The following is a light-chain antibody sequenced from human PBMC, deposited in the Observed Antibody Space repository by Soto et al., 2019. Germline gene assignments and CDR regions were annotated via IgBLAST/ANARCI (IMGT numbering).Light chain of an antibody. J-gene: IGKJ5*01. V-gene: IGKV1-39*01. CDR1: QSISSY. CDR3: QQYNNWPPPIT. Sequence: DIQMTQSPSSLPASVGDRVTITCRASQSISSYLNWYQQKPGKAPKLLIYAASSLQSGVPSRFSGSGSGTDFTLTISSLQSEDFAVYYCQQYNNWPPPITFGQGTRLEIK. CDR2: AAS.